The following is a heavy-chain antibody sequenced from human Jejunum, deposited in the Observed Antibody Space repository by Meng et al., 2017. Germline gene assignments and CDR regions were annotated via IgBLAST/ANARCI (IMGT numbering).Heavy chain of an antibody. Sequence: EVQLLESGGGLVQPGGSLRLSCVVSGFRFSIYGMSWVRQAPGKGLEWVSFISGGDGSAHYVDSVKGRFTISRDISKNTLYLQMNRLGVEDTAVYYCVRLVWNSGRTFDSWGQGTLVTVSS. D-gene: IGHD1-7*01. CDR1: GFRFSIYG. CDR2: ISGGDGSA. V-gene: IGHV3-23*01. CDR3: VRLVWNSGRTFDS. J-gene: IGHJ5*01.